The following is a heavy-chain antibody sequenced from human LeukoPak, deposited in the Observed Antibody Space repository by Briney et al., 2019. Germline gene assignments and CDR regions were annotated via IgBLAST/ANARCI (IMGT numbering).Heavy chain of an antibody. CDR3: ARETQWLAP. Sequence: EASVKVSCKASGYTFTSYAMHWVRQAPGQRLEWMGWINAGNGNTKYSQKFQGRVTMTTDTSTSTAYMELRSLRSDDTAVYYCARETQWLAPWGQGTLVTVSS. D-gene: IGHD6-19*01. CDR2: INAGNGNT. CDR1: GYTFTSYA. V-gene: IGHV1-3*01. J-gene: IGHJ5*02.